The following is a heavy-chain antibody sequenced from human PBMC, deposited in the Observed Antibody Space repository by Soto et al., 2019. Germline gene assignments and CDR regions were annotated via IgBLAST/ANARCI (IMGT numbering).Heavy chain of an antibody. V-gene: IGHV1-18*01. D-gene: IGHD6-19*01. CDR3: ARGPTEMAGPFDY. CDR1: SYTFTRYG. CDR2: ISAYNGNT. J-gene: IGHJ4*02. Sequence: VSVRASSYTFTRYGISWVRQAPGQGLECMGWISAYNGNTNYAQRLQGRVTMTTDTSTSTAYMELRSLRSDDTAVYYCARGPTEMAGPFDYWGQGTLVTVSS.